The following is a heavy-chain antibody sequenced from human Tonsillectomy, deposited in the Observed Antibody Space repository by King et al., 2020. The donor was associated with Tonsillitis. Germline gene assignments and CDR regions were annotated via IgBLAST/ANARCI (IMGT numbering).Heavy chain of an antibody. CDR1: GFTFSSYA. CDR2: ISGSGGST. Sequence: VQLVESGGNLVQPGGSLRLSCAASGFTFSSYAMSWVRQAPGKGLEWVSAISGSGGSTYYADSVKGRFTISRDNSKNMLYLQMKSLRAEDTAVYYCAKVVLLWFGELLDFFDYWGQGTLVTVSS. CDR3: AKVVLLWFGELLDFFDY. D-gene: IGHD3-10*01. J-gene: IGHJ4*02. V-gene: IGHV3-23*04.